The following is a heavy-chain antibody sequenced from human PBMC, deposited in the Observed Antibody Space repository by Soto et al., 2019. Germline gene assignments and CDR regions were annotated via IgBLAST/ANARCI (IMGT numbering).Heavy chain of an antibody. CDR3: ARVGSGDYSYYFDY. D-gene: IGHD4-17*01. Sequence: SETLSLTCAVYGGSFSGYYWSWIRQPPGKGLEWIGEINHSGSTNYNPSLKSRVTISVDTSKNQFSLKLSSVTAADTAVYYCARVGSGDYSYYFDYWGQGTLVTVSS. J-gene: IGHJ4*02. CDR1: GGSFSGYY. V-gene: IGHV4-34*01. CDR2: INHSGST.